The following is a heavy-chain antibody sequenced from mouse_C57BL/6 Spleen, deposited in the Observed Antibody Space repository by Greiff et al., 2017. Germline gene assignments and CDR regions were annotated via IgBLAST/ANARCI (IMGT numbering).Heavy chain of an antibody. Sequence: EVKLMESGGGLVKPGGSLKLSCAASGFTFSDYGMHWVRQAPEKGLEWVAYISSGSSTIYYADTVKGGFTISRDTAKNTLFLQITSLRSEDSAMYYCARPHYYGSSPLAYWGQGPLVTVSA. CDR1: GFTFSDYG. CDR3: ARPHYYGSSPLAY. D-gene: IGHD1-1*01. V-gene: IGHV5-17*01. CDR2: ISSGSSTI. J-gene: IGHJ3*01.